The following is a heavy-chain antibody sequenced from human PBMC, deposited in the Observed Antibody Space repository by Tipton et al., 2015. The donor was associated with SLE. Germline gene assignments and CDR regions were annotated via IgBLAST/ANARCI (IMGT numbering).Heavy chain of an antibody. CDR3: ARVFLGIWFDP. D-gene: IGHD7-27*01. V-gene: IGHV4-59*08. CDR2: IYYSGST. J-gene: IGHJ5*02. Sequence: LRLSCTVSGGSISSYYWSWIRQPPGKGLEWIGYIYYSGSTNYNPSLKSRVTISVDTSKNQFSLKLSSVTAADTAVYYCARVFLGIWFDPWGQGTLVTVSS. CDR1: GGSISSYY.